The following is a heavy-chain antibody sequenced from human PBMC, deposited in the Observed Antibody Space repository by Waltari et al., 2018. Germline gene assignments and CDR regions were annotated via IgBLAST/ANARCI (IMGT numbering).Heavy chain of an antibody. J-gene: IGHJ1*01. CDR3: ASGLFNKIEA. D-gene: IGHD3-22*01. Sequence: QVQLVQSGAEVKKPGSSVKVSCKASGGNFNTYTMNWVRQVPGQGLGWVGRMVPMIKITNYVRRFQGRLTITADTSTHTGYMELSSLRAEDTAMYYCASGLFNKIEAWGQGTLVTVSS. CDR1: GGNFNTYT. CDR2: MVPMIKIT. V-gene: IGHV1-69*02.